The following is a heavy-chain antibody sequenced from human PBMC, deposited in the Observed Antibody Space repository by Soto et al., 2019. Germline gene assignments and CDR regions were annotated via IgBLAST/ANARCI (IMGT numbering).Heavy chain of an antibody. CDR2: FDPEDGET. J-gene: IGHJ4*02. Sequence: ASVKVSCKVSGYTLTELSMHWVRQAPGKGLEWMGGFDPEDGETIYAQKFQGRVTMTEDTSTDTAYMELSSLRSEDTAVYYCATVSSSWYVAAFDYWGQGTLVTVSS. D-gene: IGHD6-13*01. CDR1: GYTLTELS. V-gene: IGHV1-24*01. CDR3: ATVSSSWYVAAFDY.